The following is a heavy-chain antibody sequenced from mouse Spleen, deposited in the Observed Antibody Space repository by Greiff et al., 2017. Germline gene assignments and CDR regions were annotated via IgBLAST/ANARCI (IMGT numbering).Heavy chain of an antibody. Sequence: EVQVVESGGGLVKPGGSLKLSCAASGFTFSSYAMSWVRQTPEKRLEWVATISSGGSYTYYPDSVKGRFTISRDNAKNTLYLQMSSLRSEDTAMYYCASYYGNYEGGYFDYWGQGTTLTVSS. CDR2: ISSGGSYT. V-gene: IGHV5-9-3*01. J-gene: IGHJ2*01. CDR1: GFTFSSYA. CDR3: ASYYGNYEGGYFDY. D-gene: IGHD2-1*01.